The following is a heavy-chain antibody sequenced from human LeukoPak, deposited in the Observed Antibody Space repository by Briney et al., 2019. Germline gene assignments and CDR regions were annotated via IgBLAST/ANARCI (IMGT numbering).Heavy chain of an antibody. CDR1: GFTFSSYA. CDR3: AKAETKSYGSGSYLFYY. J-gene: IGHJ4*02. V-gene: IGHV3-23*01. CDR2: ISGSGGST. Sequence: PGGSLRLSCAASGFTFSSYAMSWVRQAPGKGLGWVSAISGSGGSTYYADSVKGRFTTSRDNSKNTLYLQMNSLRAEDTAVYYCAKAETKSYGSGSYLFYYWGQGTLVTVSS. D-gene: IGHD3-10*01.